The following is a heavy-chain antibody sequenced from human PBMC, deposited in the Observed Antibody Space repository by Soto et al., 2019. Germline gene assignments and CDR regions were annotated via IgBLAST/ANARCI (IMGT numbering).Heavy chain of an antibody. J-gene: IGHJ4*02. CDR1: GFTFSSYS. V-gene: IGHV3-21*03. D-gene: IGHD2-2*01. CDR2: ISSSSSYI. CDR3: AHRPMWRYCSSTSCYRSSDYFDY. Sequence: LRLSCAASGFTFSSYSMNWVRQAPGKGLEWVSSISSSSSYIYYADSVKGRFTITKDTSKNQVVLTMTNMDPVDTATYYCAHRPMWRYCSSTSCYRSSDYFDYWGQGTLVTVSS.